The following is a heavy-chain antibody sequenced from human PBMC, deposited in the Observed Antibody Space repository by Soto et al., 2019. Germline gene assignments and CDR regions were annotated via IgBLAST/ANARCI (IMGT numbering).Heavy chain of an antibody. CDR1: GGSFSGYY. J-gene: IGHJ5*02. Sequence: PSETLSLTCAVYGGSFSGYYWSWIRQPPGKGLEWIGEINHSGSTNYNPSLKSRVTISVDTSKNQFSLKLSSVTAADTAVYYCARGPRAAFDPWGQGTLVTVSS. CDR3: ARGPRAAFDP. V-gene: IGHV4-34*01. CDR2: INHSGST. D-gene: IGHD6-13*01.